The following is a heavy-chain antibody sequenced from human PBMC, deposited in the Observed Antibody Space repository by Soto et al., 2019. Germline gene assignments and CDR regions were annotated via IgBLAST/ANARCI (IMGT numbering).Heavy chain of an antibody. CDR1: GGTVSSYA. Sequence: QVHLVQSGAEVKKAGSSVKVSCKASGGTVSSYAITWVRQAPGKGLEWMGVFIPIFVSAHYAPKFQGRLTLTADESTSTAYMELSGLRSGDTAIYYCARDLSSDSTGFRGYDLWGQGTLVTASS. J-gene: IGHJ4*02. D-gene: IGHD3-10*01. V-gene: IGHV1-69*01. CDR2: FIPIFVSA. CDR3: ARDLSSDSTGFRGYDL.